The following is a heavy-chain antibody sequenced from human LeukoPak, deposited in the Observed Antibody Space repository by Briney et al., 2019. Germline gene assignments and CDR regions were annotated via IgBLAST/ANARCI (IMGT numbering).Heavy chain of an antibody. Sequence: GGSLRLSCAASGFTFSDYYMSWIRQAPGKGLEWVSYISSSGSTIYYADSVKGRFTISRDNAKNSLYLQMNSLRAEDTAVYYCARVIRGVFGLNYYYYMDVWGRGTTVTVSS. CDR2: ISSSGSTI. CDR3: ARVIRGVFGLNYYYYMDV. D-gene: IGHD3/OR15-3a*01. J-gene: IGHJ6*03. CDR1: GFTFSDYY. V-gene: IGHV3-11*01.